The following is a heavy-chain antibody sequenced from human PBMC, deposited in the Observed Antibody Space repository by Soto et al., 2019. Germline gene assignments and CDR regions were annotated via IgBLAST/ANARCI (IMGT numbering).Heavy chain of an antibody. V-gene: IGHV1-45*02. Sequence: GASVKGSFKASRYTLTYPYLPWVGQAPGQALEWMGWITPFNGNTNYAQKFQDRVTITRDRSMSTAYMELSSLRSEDTAMYYCASPTGYSIYDAFDIWGQGTMVTVSS. J-gene: IGHJ3*02. D-gene: IGHD6-13*01. CDR1: RYTLTYPY. CDR3: ASPTGYSIYDAFDI. CDR2: ITPFNGNT.